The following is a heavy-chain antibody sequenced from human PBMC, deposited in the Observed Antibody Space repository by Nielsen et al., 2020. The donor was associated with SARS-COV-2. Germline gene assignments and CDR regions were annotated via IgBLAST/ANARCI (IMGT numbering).Heavy chain of an antibody. CDR1: GYTFTSYD. D-gene: IGHD6-19*01. Sequence: ASVKVSCKASGYTFTSYDISWVRQATGQGLEWMGWMNPNSGNTGYAQKFQGRVTMTRNTSISTAYMELSSLRSEDTAVYYCARDLIAVAGRPYYFDYWGQGTLVTVSS. J-gene: IGHJ4*02. CDR3: ARDLIAVAGRPYYFDY. V-gene: IGHV1-8*01. CDR2: MNPNSGNT.